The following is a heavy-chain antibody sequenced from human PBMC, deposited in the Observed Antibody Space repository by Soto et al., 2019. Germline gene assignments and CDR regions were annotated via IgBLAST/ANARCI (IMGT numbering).Heavy chain of an antibody. CDR2: IYYSGST. Sequence: QLQLQESGPGLVKPSETLSLTCTVSGGSISSSSYYWGWIRQPPGKGLEWIGSIYYSGSTYYNPSLKSRVTISVDTSKNQFSLKLSSVTAADTAVYYCARLVVMDGGVYDYWGQGTLVTVSS. CDR3: ARLVVMDGGVYDY. D-gene: IGHD2-21*01. CDR1: GGSISSSSYY. J-gene: IGHJ4*02. V-gene: IGHV4-39*01.